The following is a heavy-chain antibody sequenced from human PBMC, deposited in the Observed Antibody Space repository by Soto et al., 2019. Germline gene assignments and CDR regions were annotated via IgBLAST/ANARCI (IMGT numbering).Heavy chain of an antibody. J-gene: IGHJ4*02. V-gene: IGHV4-31*03. Sequence: QVQLQESGPGLVKPSQTLSLTCTVSGGSIRSGGYYWSWVRQHPGKGLEWIGYIYYSGSTYYNPSLKSRVTISVDTSKKQFSLKLSSVTAADTAVYYCARVRLVSGAAKYYFDFWGQGTLVTVSS. CDR3: ARVRLVSGAAKYYFDF. CDR1: GGSIRSGGYY. D-gene: IGHD2-15*01. CDR2: IYYSGST.